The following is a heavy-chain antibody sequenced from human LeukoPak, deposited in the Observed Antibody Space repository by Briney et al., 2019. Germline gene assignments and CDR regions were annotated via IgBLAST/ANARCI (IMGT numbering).Heavy chain of an antibody. D-gene: IGHD2-2*01. J-gene: IGHJ5*02. CDR3: ARHVSCSRRENWFDP. Sequence: SGPTLVKPTQTLTLTCTFSGFSLKTSGMCVSWIRQPPGKALEWLERIDWDDDKYYSTSLRTRLSISKDTSKNQVVLTMTNMDPVDTATYFCARHVSCSRRENWFDPWGQGTRVTVSS. CDR2: IDWDDDK. CDR1: GFSLKTSGMC. V-gene: IGHV2-70*11.